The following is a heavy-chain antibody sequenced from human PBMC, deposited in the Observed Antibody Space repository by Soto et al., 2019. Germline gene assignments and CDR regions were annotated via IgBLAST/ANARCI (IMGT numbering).Heavy chain of an antibody. CDR1: GYTFTGYY. Sequence: ASVKVSCKASGYTFTGYYMHWVRQAPGQGLEWMGWINPNSGGTNYAQKFQGWVTMTRDTSISTAYMELSRLRSDDTAVYYCARGATVTSVDAFDIWGQGTMVTVSS. J-gene: IGHJ3*02. D-gene: IGHD4-17*01. V-gene: IGHV1-2*04. CDR2: INPNSGGT. CDR3: ARGATVTSVDAFDI.